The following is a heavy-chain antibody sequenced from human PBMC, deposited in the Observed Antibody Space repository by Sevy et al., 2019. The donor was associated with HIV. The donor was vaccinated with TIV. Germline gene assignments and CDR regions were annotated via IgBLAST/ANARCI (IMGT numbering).Heavy chain of an antibody. CDR3: AKEGYDILTGFEPGNFDS. Sequence: EGSLRLSCAASGFTFGSNGMHWVRQAPGKGLEWVAVIAYDGTIKSYADSVRGRFSISRDNADSTLYLLMDSLRAEDTAVYYCAKEGYDILTGFEPGNFDSWGQGTLVTVSS. D-gene: IGHD3-9*01. CDR1: GFTFGSNG. V-gene: IGHV3-30*18. J-gene: IGHJ4*02. CDR2: IAYDGTIK.